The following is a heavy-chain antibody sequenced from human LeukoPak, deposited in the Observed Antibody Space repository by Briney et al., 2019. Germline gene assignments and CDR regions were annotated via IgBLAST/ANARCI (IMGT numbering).Heavy chain of an antibody. Sequence: GGSPRLSCTASAFTISDYAMSCFRQATGKGLEWVGFIRSNTYGGTAEYAASVKGRFTISRDDSKSIAYLQMNSLKTEDTAVYYCTKGDYHAYWGQGTLATVSS. CDR1: AFTISDYA. CDR3: TKGDYHAY. V-gene: IGHV3-49*03. J-gene: IGHJ4*02. CDR2: IRSNTYGGTA.